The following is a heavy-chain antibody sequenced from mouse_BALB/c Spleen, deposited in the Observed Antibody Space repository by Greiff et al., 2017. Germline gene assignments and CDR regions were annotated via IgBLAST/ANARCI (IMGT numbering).Heavy chain of an antibody. CDR1: GFAFSSYD. Sequence: EVQGVESGGGLVKPGGSLKLSCAASGFAFSSYDMSWVRQTPEKRLEWVAYISSGGGSTYYPDTVKGRFTISRDNAKNTLYLQMSSLKSEDTAMYYCARPSTGTGWYFDVWGAGTTVTVSS. D-gene: IGHD4-1*02. CDR2: ISSGGGST. CDR3: ARPSTGTGWYFDV. V-gene: IGHV5-12-1*01. J-gene: IGHJ1*01.